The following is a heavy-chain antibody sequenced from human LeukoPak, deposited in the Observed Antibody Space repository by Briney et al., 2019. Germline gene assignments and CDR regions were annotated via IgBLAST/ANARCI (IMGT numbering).Heavy chain of an antibody. J-gene: IGHJ4*02. CDR3: ARYHYGSLYFDY. D-gene: IGHD4-17*01. CDR1: GFTFSTYS. CDR2: ISSSGSTT. Sequence: GGSLRLSCAASGFTFSTYSMSWVRQAPGKGLEWVSFISSSGSTTYYADSLKGRFTISRDNAKNSLYLQMNSLRVEDTAVYYCARYHYGSLYFDYWGQGILVTVSS. V-gene: IGHV3-48*04.